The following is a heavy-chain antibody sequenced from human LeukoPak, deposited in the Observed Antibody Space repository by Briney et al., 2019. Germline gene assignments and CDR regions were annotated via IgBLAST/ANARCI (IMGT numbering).Heavy chain of an antibody. CDR3: ARGPYDILTGFRGLDY. CDR1: GGSISSGGYS. V-gene: IGHV4-30-2*01. CDR2: IYHSGST. J-gene: IGHJ4*03. D-gene: IGHD3-9*01. Sequence: PSQTLSLTCAVSGGSISSGGYSWSWIRQPPGKGLEWIGYIYHSGSTYYNPSLKSRVTISVDRSKNQFSLKLSSVTAADTAVYYCARGPYDILTGFRGLDYWGQGTTVTVSS.